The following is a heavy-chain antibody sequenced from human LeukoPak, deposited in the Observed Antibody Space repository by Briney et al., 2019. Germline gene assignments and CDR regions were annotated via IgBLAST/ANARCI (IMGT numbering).Heavy chain of an antibody. Sequence: GASVKVSCKVSGYTLTELSMHWVRQAPGKGLEWMGGFDPEDGETIYAQKFQGRVTMTEDTSTDTAYMELSSLRSEDTALYYCATSYGSGSKGYYYYYYMDVWGKGTTVTVSS. V-gene: IGHV1-24*01. CDR1: GYTLTELS. CDR2: FDPEDGET. CDR3: ATSYGSGSKGYYYYYYMDV. J-gene: IGHJ6*03. D-gene: IGHD3-10*01.